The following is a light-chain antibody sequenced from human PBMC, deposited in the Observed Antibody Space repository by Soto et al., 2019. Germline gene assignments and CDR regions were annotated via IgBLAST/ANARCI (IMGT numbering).Light chain of an antibody. J-gene: IGKJ3*01. CDR1: QTVDSRY. V-gene: IGKV3-20*01. Sequence: EIVLTQSPGTLSLSPGERATLSCRASQTVDSRYLAWYQQKPGQAPRLLIYGVSSRATGIPDRFRGSGSGTDFTLTISGLEPEDYAVYFCQQYGSTPPSTFGPGTKVDIK. CDR2: GVS. CDR3: QQYGSTPPST.